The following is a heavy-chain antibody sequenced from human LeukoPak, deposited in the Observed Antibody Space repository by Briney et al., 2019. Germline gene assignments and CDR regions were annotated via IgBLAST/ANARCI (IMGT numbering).Heavy chain of an antibody. Sequence: SETLSLTCTVSGGSISSYYWSWIRQPPGKGLEWIGYIYYSGSTNYNPSLKSRVTISVDTSKNQFSLKLSSVTAADTAVYYCARAMGGSGSYTYYYYMDVWGKGTTVTISS. J-gene: IGHJ6*03. CDR2: IYYSGST. D-gene: IGHD3-10*01. CDR3: ARAMGGSGSYTYYYYMDV. V-gene: IGHV4-59*01. CDR1: GGSISSYY.